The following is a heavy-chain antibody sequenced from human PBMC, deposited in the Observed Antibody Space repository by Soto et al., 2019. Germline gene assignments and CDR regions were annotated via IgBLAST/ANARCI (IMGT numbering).Heavy chain of an antibody. CDR2: IKSKTDGGTT. CDR1: GFTFSNAW. Sequence: EVQLVESGGGLVKPGGSLRLSCAASGFTFSNAWMSWVRQAPGKGLEWVGRIKSKTDGGTTDYAAPVKGRFTISREDAKTTLYLQMNSLKTDDTAVYYCTSPMVRRYYYSGMDVWGQGTTVTVSS. D-gene: IGHD3-10*01. V-gene: IGHV3-15*01. CDR3: TSPMVRRYYYSGMDV. J-gene: IGHJ6*02.